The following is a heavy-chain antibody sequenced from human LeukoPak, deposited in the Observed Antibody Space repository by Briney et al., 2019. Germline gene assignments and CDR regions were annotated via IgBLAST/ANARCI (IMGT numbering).Heavy chain of an antibody. CDR2: ISSNGGST. J-gene: IGHJ4*02. V-gene: IGHV3-64D*09. D-gene: IGHD6-19*01. CDR3: VKAAGYSSGWRYYFDY. CDR1: GFTFSSYA. Sequence: GGSLRLSCSASGFTFSSYAMHWVRPAPGKGLEYVSAISSNGGSTYYADSVKGRFTISRDNSKNTLYLQMSSLRAEDTAVYYCVKAAGYSSGWRYYFDYWGQGTMVTVSS.